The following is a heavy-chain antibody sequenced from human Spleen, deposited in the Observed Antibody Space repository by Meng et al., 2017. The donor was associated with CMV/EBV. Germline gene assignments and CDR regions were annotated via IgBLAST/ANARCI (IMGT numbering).Heavy chain of an antibody. CDR3: ARAVVRGVIHYFDY. V-gene: IGHV4-61*01. J-gene: IGHJ4*02. CDR1: GGSVSSGSYY. Sequence: SETLSLTCTVSGGSVSSGSYYWSWIRQPPGKGLEWIGYIYYSGSTNYNPSLKSRVTISVDTSKNQFSLKLSSVTAADTAVYYCARAVVRGVIHYFDYWGQGTLVTVSS. CDR2: IYYSGST. D-gene: IGHD3-10*01.